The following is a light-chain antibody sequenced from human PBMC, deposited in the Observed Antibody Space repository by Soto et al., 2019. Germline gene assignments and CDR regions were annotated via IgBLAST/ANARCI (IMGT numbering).Light chain of an antibody. CDR1: QSVSSY. Sequence: EIVSTQSPATLSLSPGERATLSCRASQSVSSYLAWYQQKPGQAPRLLIYDASNRATGIPARFNGSGSGTDFTLTISSLEPEDFAVFYCQQRGDWPLTFGGGTKVKIK. J-gene: IGKJ4*01. CDR2: DAS. CDR3: QQRGDWPLT. V-gene: IGKV3-11*01.